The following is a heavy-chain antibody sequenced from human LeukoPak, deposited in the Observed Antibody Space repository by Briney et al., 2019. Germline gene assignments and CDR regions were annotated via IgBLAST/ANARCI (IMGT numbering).Heavy chain of an antibody. Sequence: GGSLRLSCAASGFTFSSYWMSWVRQAPGKGLEWVGNIKQDGSEKYYVDSVKGRFTISRDNAKNSLYLQMNSLRAEDTAVYYCASLRVYGSGSSPFDYWGQGTLVTVSS. D-gene: IGHD3-10*01. J-gene: IGHJ4*02. CDR2: IKQDGSEK. V-gene: IGHV3-7*01. CDR3: ASLRVYGSGSSPFDY. CDR1: GFTFSSYW.